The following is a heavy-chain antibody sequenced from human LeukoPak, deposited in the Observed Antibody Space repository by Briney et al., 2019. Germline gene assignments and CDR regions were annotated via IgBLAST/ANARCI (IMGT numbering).Heavy chain of an antibody. V-gene: IGHV3-30*18. CDR2: ISYDGSNK. CDR1: GFTFSSYG. Sequence: PGRSLRLSCAASGFTFSSYGMHWVRQAPGKGLEWVAVISYDGSNKYYADSVKGRFTISRDNSKNTLYLQMNSLRAEDTAVYYCAKVLQLRDYYYYGMDVWGKGTTVTVSS. CDR3: AKVLQLRDYYYYGMDV. J-gene: IGHJ6*04. D-gene: IGHD2-2*01.